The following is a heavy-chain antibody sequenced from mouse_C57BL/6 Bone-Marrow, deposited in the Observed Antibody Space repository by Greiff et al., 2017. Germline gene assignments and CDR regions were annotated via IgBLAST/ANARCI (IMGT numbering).Heavy chain of an antibody. Sequence: EVQLQESGPGLVKPSQSLSLTCSVTGYSITSGYYWNWIRQFPGNKLEWMGYISYDGSNNYNPSLKNRISITRDTSKNQFFLKLNSVTTEDTATYYCARVILRYFDVWGTGTTVTVSS. D-gene: IGHD1-1*01. J-gene: IGHJ1*03. V-gene: IGHV3-6*01. CDR1: GYSITSGYY. CDR3: ARVILRYFDV. CDR2: ISYDGSN.